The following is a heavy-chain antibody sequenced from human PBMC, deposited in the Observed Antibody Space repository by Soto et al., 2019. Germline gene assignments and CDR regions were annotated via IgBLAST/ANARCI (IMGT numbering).Heavy chain of an antibody. CDR2: INPNGGST. J-gene: IGHJ4*02. CDR1: GYTFIHYY. D-gene: IGHD2-8*01. CDR3: ARSLLQGVF. V-gene: IGHV1-46*01. Sequence: QVQLVQSGAEVKKPGASVKISCKASGYTFIHYYIHWVRQAPGPGLEWMAIINPNGGSTNYAQKFQGRVTVTSDTSTTTVSMELNSLESDDTAVYFCARSLLQGVFWGQGTLVTVSS.